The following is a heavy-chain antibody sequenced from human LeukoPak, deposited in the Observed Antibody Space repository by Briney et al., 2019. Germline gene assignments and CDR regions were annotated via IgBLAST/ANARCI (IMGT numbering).Heavy chain of an antibody. Sequence: PSETLSLTCTLSGGSISSHYWSWIRQPPGKGLEWIGYIYYSGSTNYKPSLKSRVTISVDTSKNHFSLKLRSVTAADTAVYYCASQTLRFLGAAFDIWGQGTMVTVSS. V-gene: IGHV4-59*11. CDR3: ASQTLRFLGAAFDI. J-gene: IGHJ3*02. CDR1: GGSISSHY. CDR2: IYYSGST. D-gene: IGHD3-3*01.